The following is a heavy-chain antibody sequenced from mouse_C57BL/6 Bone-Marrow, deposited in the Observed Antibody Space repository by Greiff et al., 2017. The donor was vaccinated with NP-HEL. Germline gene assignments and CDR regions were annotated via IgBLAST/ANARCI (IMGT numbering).Heavy chain of an antibody. V-gene: IGHV5-9-1*02. D-gene: IGHD1-1*02. CDR3: TREGTMGGY. CDR2: ISSGGDYI. CDR1: GFTFSSYA. Sequence: EVKLMESGEGLVKPGGSLKLSCAASGFTFSSYAMSWVRQTPEKRLEWVAYISSGGDYIYYADTVKGRFTISRNNARNTLYLQMSSLKSEDTAMYYCTREGTMGGYWGQGTLVTVSA. J-gene: IGHJ3*01.